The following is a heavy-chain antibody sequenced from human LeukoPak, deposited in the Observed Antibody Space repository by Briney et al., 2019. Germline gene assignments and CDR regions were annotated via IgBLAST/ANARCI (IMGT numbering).Heavy chain of an antibody. CDR1: GFTFRSYA. J-gene: IGHJ3*02. V-gene: IGHV3-30*14. Sequence: PGGSLRLSCAASGFTFRSYAMHWVRQAPGKGLEWVSVISYDGSNKYYADSVKGRFTISRDNSNNTLYLQMNSLRAEDTAVYYCARGGSYLSAFDIWGQGTMVTVSS. CDR2: ISYDGSNK. CDR3: ARGGSYLSAFDI. D-gene: IGHD1-26*01.